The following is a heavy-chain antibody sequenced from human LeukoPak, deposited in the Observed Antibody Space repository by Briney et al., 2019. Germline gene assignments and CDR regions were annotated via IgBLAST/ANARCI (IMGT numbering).Heavy chain of an antibody. CDR3: ANGAAEYYYDSSGYSFIDAFDI. Sequence: GGSLRLSCAASGFTFSSYGMSWVRQAPGKGLEWVSAISGSGGSTYYADSVKGRFTISRDNSKNTLYLQMNSLRAEDTAVYSCANGAAEYYYDSSGYSFIDAFDIWGQGTMVTVSS. CDR2: ISGSGGST. CDR1: GFTFSSYG. V-gene: IGHV3-23*01. D-gene: IGHD3-22*01. J-gene: IGHJ3*02.